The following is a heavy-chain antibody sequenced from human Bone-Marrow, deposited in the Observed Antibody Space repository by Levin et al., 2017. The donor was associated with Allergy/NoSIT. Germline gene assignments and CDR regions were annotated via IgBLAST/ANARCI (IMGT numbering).Heavy chain of an antibody. CDR3: ARARDIVATIDAFDI. CDR2: ISYDGSNK. D-gene: IGHD5-12*01. CDR1: GFTFSSYA. V-gene: IGHV3-30-3*01. J-gene: IGHJ3*02. Sequence: SGESLKISCAASGFTFSSYAMHWVRQAPGKGLEWVAVISYDGSNKYYADSVKGRFTISRDNSKNTLYLQMNSLRAEDTAVYYCARARDIVATIDAFDIWGQGTMVTVSS.